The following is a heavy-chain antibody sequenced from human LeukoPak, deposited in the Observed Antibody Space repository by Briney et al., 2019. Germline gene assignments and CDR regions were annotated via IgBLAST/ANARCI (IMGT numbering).Heavy chain of an antibody. CDR1: GGTFSSYA. Sequence: ASVKVSCRASGGTFSSYAISWVRQAPGQGLGWMGIINPSSNSTSYAQKFQGRLTMTSDMSTSTVYMELRSLRSEDTAVYYCARADITRDGYNSAFDIWGQGTMVTVSS. D-gene: IGHD5-24*01. CDR3: ARADITRDGYNSAFDI. CDR2: INPSSNST. J-gene: IGHJ3*02. V-gene: IGHV1-46*01.